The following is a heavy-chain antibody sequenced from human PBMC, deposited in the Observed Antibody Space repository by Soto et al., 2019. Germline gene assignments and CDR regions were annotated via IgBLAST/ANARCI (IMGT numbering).Heavy chain of an antibody. CDR2: INAYGTDT. CDR3: ASAGKRREFQS. D-gene: IGHD1-26*01. J-gene: IGHJ1*01. CDR1: GFTFSNFW. V-gene: IGHV3-74*01. Sequence: EVQLVESGGGLVQPGGSLKISCAASGFTFSNFWMHWVRQAPGKGLVWVSRINAYGTDTIYADSVKGRFTVSRDNAKDTLFLQMSSLGPEDTGLYYCASAGKRREFQSWGQGTLVTVSS.